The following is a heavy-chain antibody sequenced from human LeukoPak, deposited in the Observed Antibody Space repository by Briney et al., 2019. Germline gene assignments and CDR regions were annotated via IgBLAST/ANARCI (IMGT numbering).Heavy chain of an antibody. Sequence: PGGSLRLSCAASGFTFSSYAMSWVRQAPGKGLEWVSAISGSGGSTYYADSVKGRFTISRDNSKNTLYLQMNSLRAEDTAVYYCAKVALLWFRELFPQYYFDYWGQEPWSPSPQ. CDR3: AKVALLWFRELFPQYYFDY. CDR2: ISGSGGST. CDR1: GFTFSSYA. V-gene: IGHV3-23*01. D-gene: IGHD3-10*01. J-gene: IGHJ4*01.